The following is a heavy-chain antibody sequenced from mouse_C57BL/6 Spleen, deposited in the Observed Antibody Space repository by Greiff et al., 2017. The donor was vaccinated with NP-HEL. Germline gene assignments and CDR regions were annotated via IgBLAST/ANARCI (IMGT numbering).Heavy chain of an antibody. CDR1: GYTFTSYG. V-gene: IGHV1-81*01. CDR3: ARKDSNYVLDY. D-gene: IGHD2-5*01. Sequence: QVQLKESGAELARPGASVKLSCKASGYTFTSYGISWVKQRTGQGLEWIGEIYPRSGNTYYNEKFKGKATLTADKSSSTAYMELRSLTSEDSAVYFCARKDSNYVLDYWGQGASVTVSS. CDR2: IYPRSGNT. J-gene: IGHJ4*01.